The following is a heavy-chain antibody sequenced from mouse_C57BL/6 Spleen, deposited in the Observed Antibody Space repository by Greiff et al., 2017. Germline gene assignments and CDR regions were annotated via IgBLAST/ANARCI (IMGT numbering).Heavy chain of an antibody. D-gene: IGHD3-1*01. CDR1: GFTFSSYA. V-gene: IGHV5-9-1*02. CDR2: ISSGGDYI. Sequence: EVKVVESGEGLVKPGGSLKLSCAASGFTFSSYAMSWVRQTPEKRLEWVAYISSGGDYIYYADTVKGRFTISSDNARNTLYLQMSSLKSEDTAMYYCTREGLTPYAMDYWGQGTSVTVSS. CDR3: TREGLTPYAMDY. J-gene: IGHJ4*01.